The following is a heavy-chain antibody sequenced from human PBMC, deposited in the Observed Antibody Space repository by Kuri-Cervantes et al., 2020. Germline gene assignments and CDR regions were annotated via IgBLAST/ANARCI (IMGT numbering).Heavy chain of an antibody. V-gene: IGHV1-69*05. Sequence: SVKVSCKASGGTFSSYAISWVRQAPGQGLEWMGGIIPIFGTAIYAQKFQGRLTIITDESTNTACMELSSLRSEDTAFYYCARDFRNGDYTEGGYLDYWGQGILVTVSS. CDR2: IIPIFGTA. D-gene: IGHD4-17*01. CDR1: GGTFSSYA. J-gene: IGHJ4*02. CDR3: ARDFRNGDYTEGGYLDY.